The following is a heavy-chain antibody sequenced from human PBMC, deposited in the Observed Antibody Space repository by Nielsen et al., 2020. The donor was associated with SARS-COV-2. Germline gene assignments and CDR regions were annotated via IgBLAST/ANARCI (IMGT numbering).Heavy chain of an antibody. V-gene: IGHV4-59*01. CDR3: ARVYGSGSYYASYYYYYYYMDV. CDR2: IYYSGST. Sequence: SETLSLTCTVSGGSISSYYWSWIRQPPGKGLEWIGYIYYSGSTNYNPSLKSRVTISVDTSKNQFSLKLSSVTAADTAVYYCARVYGSGSYYASYYYYYYYMDVWGKGTTVTVSS. CDR1: GGSISSYY. J-gene: IGHJ6*03. D-gene: IGHD3-10*01.